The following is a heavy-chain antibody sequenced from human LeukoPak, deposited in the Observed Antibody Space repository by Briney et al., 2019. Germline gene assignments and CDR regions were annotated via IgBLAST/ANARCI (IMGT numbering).Heavy chain of an antibody. Sequence: GGSLRLSCAASGFTFSTYAVNWVRQAPGKGLEWVAAISNSGGTTYYADSVKGRFSISRDNSKNTLYLQMNSLRGEDTAIYYCAKDRNARPTNSASWGQGTLVTVS. CDR1: GFTFSTYA. CDR3: AKDRNARPTNSAS. CDR2: ISNSGGTT. V-gene: IGHV3-23*01. J-gene: IGHJ4*02. D-gene: IGHD1-1*01.